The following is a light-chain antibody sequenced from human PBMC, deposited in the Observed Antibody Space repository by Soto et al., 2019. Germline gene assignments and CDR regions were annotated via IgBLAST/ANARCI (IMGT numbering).Light chain of an antibody. J-gene: IGLJ3*02. CDR1: SSNIGSNY. CDR3: ATWDDSLGAWV. Sequence: QSVLTQPPSASGTPGQRVTISCSGSSSNIGSNYVYWYQQFPGTAPKLLMYRNNQRPSGVPDRFSGSKSGTSAPLAISGLRSEDEADYYCATWDDSLGAWVFGGGTKLTVL. CDR2: RNN. V-gene: IGLV1-47*01.